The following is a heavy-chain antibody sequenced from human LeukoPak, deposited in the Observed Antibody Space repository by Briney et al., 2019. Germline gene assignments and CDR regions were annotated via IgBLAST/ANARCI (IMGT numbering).Heavy chain of an antibody. Sequence: SVKVSCKASGYTFNSYDINWVRQAPGQGLEWMGWIIPIFGTANYAQKFQGRVTITADKSTSTAYMELSSLTSEDTAVYYCAREGIVVVPAEYFDYWGQGTLVTVSS. CDR1: GYTFNSYD. V-gene: IGHV1-69*06. J-gene: IGHJ4*02. D-gene: IGHD2-2*01. CDR2: IIPIFGTA. CDR3: AREGIVVVPAEYFDY.